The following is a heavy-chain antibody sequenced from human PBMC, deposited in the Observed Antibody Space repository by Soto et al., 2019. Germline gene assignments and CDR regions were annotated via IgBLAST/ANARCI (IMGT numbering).Heavy chain of an antibody. V-gene: IGHV3-23*01. CDR1: GFTFSTCA. Sequence: EVQLLESGGGLVRPGGSLRLSCAASGFTFSTCAMSWVRQAPGKGLEWISVISGTGYTTYYADSVEGRFTISRDNSRNTLYLQMSSLRAEDTAVYYCGKSSGDVWRVNYLDCYMDVWGEGTTVTVSS. CDR3: GKSSGDVWRVNYLDCYMDV. CDR2: ISGTGYTT. J-gene: IGHJ6*03. D-gene: IGHD3-3*01.